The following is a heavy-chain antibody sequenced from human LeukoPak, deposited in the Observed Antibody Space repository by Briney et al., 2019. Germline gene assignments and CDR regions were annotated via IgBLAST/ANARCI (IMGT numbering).Heavy chain of an antibody. CDR2: INHSGST. CDR3: ARGGQWLVTWYFDY. CDR1: GGSFSGYY. D-gene: IGHD6-19*01. J-gene: IGHJ4*02. Sequence: SEALSLTCAVYGGSFSGYYWSWIRQPPGKGLEWIGEINHSGSTNYNPSLNSRVTISVDTSKNQFSLKLSSVTAADTAVYYCARGGQWLVTWYFDYWGQGTLVTVSS. V-gene: IGHV4-34*01.